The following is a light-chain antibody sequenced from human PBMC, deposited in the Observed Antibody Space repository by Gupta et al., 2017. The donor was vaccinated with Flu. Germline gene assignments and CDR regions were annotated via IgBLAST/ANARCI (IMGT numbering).Light chain of an antibody. V-gene: IGKV3-15*01. Sequence: PATLSVSPGERATLSCRASQSVSSNLAWYQQRPGQTPRLLIYGAFTRATGIPARFSGSGSGTEFTLTISSLQSEDFAVYYCQQYNNWPLTFGGGTKVEIK. J-gene: IGKJ4*01. CDR2: GAF. CDR1: QSVSSN. CDR3: QQYNNWPLT.